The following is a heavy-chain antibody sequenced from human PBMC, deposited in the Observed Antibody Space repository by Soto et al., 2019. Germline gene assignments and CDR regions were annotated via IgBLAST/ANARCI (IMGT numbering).Heavy chain of an antibody. CDR3: ATRYCSSTSCSPIDY. V-gene: IGHV4-31*03. Sequence: SETLSLTCTVSGGSISSGGYYWSWIRQHPGKGLEWIGYIYYSGSTYYNPSLKSRVTISVDTSKNQFSLKLSSVTAADTAVYYCATRYCSSTSCSPIDYWGQGTLVTVSS. CDR1: GGSISSGGYY. CDR2: IYYSGST. J-gene: IGHJ4*02. D-gene: IGHD2-2*01.